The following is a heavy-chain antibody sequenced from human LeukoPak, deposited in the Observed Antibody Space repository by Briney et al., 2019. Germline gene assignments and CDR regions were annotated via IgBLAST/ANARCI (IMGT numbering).Heavy chain of an antibody. CDR2: LSYDGSNK. CDR1: GFTFSSYA. D-gene: IGHD1-26*01. CDR3: ARETSDWYFDL. Sequence: PGGSLRLSCAASGFTFSSYAMHWVRPAPGKGRWWVAVLSYDGSNKYYADSVKGRFTFSRDNSKNTLYLQMNSLRAEDTAVYYCARETSDWYFDLWGRGTLVTVSS. V-gene: IGHV3-30-3*01. J-gene: IGHJ2*01.